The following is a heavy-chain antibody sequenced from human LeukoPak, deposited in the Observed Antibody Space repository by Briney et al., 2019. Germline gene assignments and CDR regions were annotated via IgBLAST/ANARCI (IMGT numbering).Heavy chain of an antibody. CDR2: IIPILGIT. Sequence: ASVKVSCKASGGTFSSYAISWVRQAPGQGLEWMGRIIPILGITNYAQKFQGRVTITADKSTSTAHMELSSLRSEDTAVYYCAVPSSGALLYYYGMDVWGQGTTVTVSS. J-gene: IGHJ6*02. V-gene: IGHV1-69*04. D-gene: IGHD3-22*01. CDR3: AVPSSGALLYYYGMDV. CDR1: GGTFSSYA.